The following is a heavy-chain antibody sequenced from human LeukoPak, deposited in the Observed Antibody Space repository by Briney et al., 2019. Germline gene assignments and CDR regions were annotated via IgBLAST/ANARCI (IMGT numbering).Heavy chain of an antibody. Sequence: GASVKVSCKASGYTFTNSDINWVRQATGQGLEWMGWMNPNSGNTGYALKFQGRVSMTRNTSISTTYMELSSLRSEDTAVYYCARGMFDFWSGYDYWGQGTLVTVSS. CDR3: ARGMFDFWSGYDY. D-gene: IGHD3-3*01. V-gene: IGHV1-8*01. CDR1: GYTFTNSD. J-gene: IGHJ4*02. CDR2: MNPNSGNT.